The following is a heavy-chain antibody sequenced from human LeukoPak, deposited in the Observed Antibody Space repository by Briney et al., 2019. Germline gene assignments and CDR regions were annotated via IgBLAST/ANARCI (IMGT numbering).Heavy chain of an antibody. CDR3: ARDSRGAVALAY. CDR2: ISAYNGDT. V-gene: IGHV1-18*01. CDR1: GYTFTSYG. Sequence: ASVKVSFKASGYTFTSYGISWVRQAPGQGLEWMGWISAYNGDTNYAQKLQGRVTMTTDTSTSTAYMELRSLRSDDTAVYYCARDSRGAVALAYWGQGTLVTVSS. J-gene: IGHJ4*02. D-gene: IGHD6-19*01.